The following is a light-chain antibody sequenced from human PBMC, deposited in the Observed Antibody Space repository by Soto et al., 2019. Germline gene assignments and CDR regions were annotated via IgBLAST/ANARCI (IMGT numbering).Light chain of an antibody. J-gene: IGKJ2*01. CDR2: DAS. V-gene: IGKV1-5*01. CDR3: QQYSTYPYT. CDR1: ETVTKW. Sequence: DIQMTQSPSTLSASVGDRVTITCRASETVTKWLAWYQQKPGKAPNLLIYDASRLQIGVPSRFSGSESGADFTLTISSLQPDDFATYYCQQYSTYPYTFCQGTKLEIK.